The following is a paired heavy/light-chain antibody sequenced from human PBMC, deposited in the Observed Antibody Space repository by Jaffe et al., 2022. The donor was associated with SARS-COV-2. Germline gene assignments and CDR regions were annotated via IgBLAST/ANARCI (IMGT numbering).Light chain of an antibody. J-gene: IGLJ2*01. CDR1: NIGSKS. Sequence: SYVLTQPPSVSVAPGQTARITCGGNNIGSKSVHWYQQKPGQAPVLVVYDDSDRPSGIPERFSGSNSGNTATLTISRVEAGDEADYYCQVWDSSSDPVVFGGGTKLTVL. CDR3: QVWDSSSDPVV. V-gene: IGLV3-21*02. CDR2: DDS.
Heavy chain of an antibody. V-gene: IGHV4-39*01. CDR2: IYYSGST. Sequence: QLQLQESGPGLVKPSETLSLTCTVSGGSISSSSYYWGWIRQPPGKGLEWIGSIYYSGSTYYNPSLKSRVTISVDTSKNQFSLKLSSVTAADTAVYYCARHGRLEAVVVAATPYYFDYWGQGTLVTVSS. J-gene: IGHJ4*02. D-gene: IGHD2-15*01. CDR3: ARHGRLEAVVVAATPYYFDY. CDR1: GGSISSSSYY.